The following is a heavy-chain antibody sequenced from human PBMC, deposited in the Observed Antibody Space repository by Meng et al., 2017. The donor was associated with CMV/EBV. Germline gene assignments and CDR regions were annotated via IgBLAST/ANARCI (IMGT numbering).Heavy chain of an antibody. CDR2: IRSKANSYAT. V-gene: IGHV3-73*01. D-gene: IGHD6-6*01. CDR3: TRRSSSNDY. Sequence: GSLRLSCAASGFTFSGSAMHWVRQASGKGLEWVGRIRSKANSYATAYAASVKGRFTTSRDDSKNTAYLQMNSLKTEDTAVYYCTRRSSSNDYWGQGTLVTVSS. J-gene: IGHJ4*02. CDR1: GFTFSGSA.